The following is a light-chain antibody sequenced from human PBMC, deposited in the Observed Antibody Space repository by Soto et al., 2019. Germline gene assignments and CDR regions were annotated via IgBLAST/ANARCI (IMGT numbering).Light chain of an antibody. Sequence: QPASVSGSPGQSITISCTGTSSDVGSYNLVSWYQQHPGKAPKLLIYEVSKRPSGVSNRLSGSKSGNTASLTISGLQAEDEADYYCCSYATSTAFVFGTGTKLTVL. CDR3: CSYATSTAFV. J-gene: IGLJ1*01. CDR2: EVS. CDR1: SSDVGSYNL. V-gene: IGLV2-23*02.